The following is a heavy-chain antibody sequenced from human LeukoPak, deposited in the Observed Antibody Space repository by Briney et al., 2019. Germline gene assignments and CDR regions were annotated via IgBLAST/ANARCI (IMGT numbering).Heavy chain of an antibody. J-gene: IGHJ3*02. Sequence: SETLFLTCTVSGRSISSGDYYWSWIRQPPGKGLEWIGYIYYRGSTYYNPSLKSRVTISVDTSKHQFSLKLSSVTAADTDVYYCARERGYYYDSSGETDAFDIWGQGTMVTVSS. CDR3: ARERGYYYDSSGETDAFDI. CDR2: IYYRGST. V-gene: IGHV4-30-4*08. CDR1: GRSISSGDYY. D-gene: IGHD3-22*01.